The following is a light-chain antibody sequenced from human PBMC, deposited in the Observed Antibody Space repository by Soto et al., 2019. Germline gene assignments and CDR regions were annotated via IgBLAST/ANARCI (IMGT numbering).Light chain of an antibody. CDR2: AAS. CDR3: QQSYSSPPT. V-gene: IGKV1-39*01. CDR1: QSIRKH. Sequence: DIQMTQSQSSRSSSLEDRVIITCRASQSIRKHLNWYQQKPGKAPKLLIFAASSLQSGVPSRFSGSRSGPDFTLTISSLQTEDFATYYCQQSYSSPPTFGQGTKVDIK. J-gene: IGKJ1*01.